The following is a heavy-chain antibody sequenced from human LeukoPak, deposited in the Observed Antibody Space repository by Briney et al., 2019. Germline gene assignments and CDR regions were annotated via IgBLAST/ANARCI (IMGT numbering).Heavy chain of an antibody. CDR3: AKDLEGYCSGGSCYSAHALDI. J-gene: IGHJ3*02. V-gene: IGHV3-9*01. Sequence: GRSLRLSCAASGFTFDDYAMHWVRQAPGKGLEWVSGISWNSGSIGYADSVKGRFTISRDNAKNSLYLQMNSLRAEDTALYYCAKDLEGYCSGGSCYSAHALDIWGQGTMVTVSS. D-gene: IGHD2-15*01. CDR2: ISWNSGSI. CDR1: GFTFDDYA.